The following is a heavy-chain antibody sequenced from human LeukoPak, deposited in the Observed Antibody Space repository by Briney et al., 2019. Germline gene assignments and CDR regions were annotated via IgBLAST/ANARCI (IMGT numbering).Heavy chain of an antibody. CDR2: IYYSGST. D-gene: IGHD1-1*01. CDR1: GGSISSYY. CDR3: ARATTATYNWFDP. J-gene: IGHJ5*02. V-gene: IGHV4-59*01. Sequence: PSETLSLTCIVSGGSISSYYWSWIRQPPGKGLEWIGYIYYSGSTNYNPSLMSRVTISVDTSKNQFSLRLSSVTAADTAVYYCARATTATYNWFDPWGQGTLVTVSS.